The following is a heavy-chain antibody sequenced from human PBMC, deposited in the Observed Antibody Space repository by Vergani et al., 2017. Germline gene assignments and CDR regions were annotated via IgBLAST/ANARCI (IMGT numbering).Heavy chain of an antibody. CDR1: GFTFSSYA. D-gene: IGHD2-21*02. CDR2: ISGSGGST. CDR3: ARAYCGGDCYSPSLFDY. V-gene: IGHV3-23*01. Sequence: EVQLLESGGGLVQPGGSLRLSCAASGFTFSSYAMSWVRQAPGKGLEWVSAISGSGGSTYYGDSVKGRFTISRDNSKNTLYLQMNSLRAEDTAVYYCARAYCGGDCYSPSLFDYWGQGTLVTVSS. J-gene: IGHJ4*02.